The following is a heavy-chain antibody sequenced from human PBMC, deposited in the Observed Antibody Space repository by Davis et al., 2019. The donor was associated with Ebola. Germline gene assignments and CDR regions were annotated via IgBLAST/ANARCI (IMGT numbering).Heavy chain of an antibody. V-gene: IGHV3-66*01. CDR1: GFTFSRYG. CDR3: ADVETGSDY. CDR2: IFSGGNT. J-gene: IGHJ4*02. Sequence: GESLKISCEASGFTFSRYGMHWVRQAPGKGLEWVSSIFSGGNTYYADSVKGRFTISRDNSENTLYLQMNTLRADDTAVYYCADVETGSDYWGQGTLVTVSS. D-gene: IGHD1-1*01.